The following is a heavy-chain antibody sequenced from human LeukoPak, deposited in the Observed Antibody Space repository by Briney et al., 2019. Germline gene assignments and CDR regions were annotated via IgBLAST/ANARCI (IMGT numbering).Heavy chain of an antibody. CDR2: ISAYNGNT. J-gene: IGHJ6*02. D-gene: IGHD4-23*01. CDR1: GYTFTSYG. Sequence: ASVKVSCKASGYTFTSYGISWVRQAPGQGLEWMGWISAYNGNTNYAQKLQGRVTMTTDTSTSTAYMELRSLRSDDTAVYYCASGEVVTSRVAFYYYYGMDVWGQGTTVIVSS. V-gene: IGHV1-18*01. CDR3: ASGEVVTSRVAFYYYYGMDV.